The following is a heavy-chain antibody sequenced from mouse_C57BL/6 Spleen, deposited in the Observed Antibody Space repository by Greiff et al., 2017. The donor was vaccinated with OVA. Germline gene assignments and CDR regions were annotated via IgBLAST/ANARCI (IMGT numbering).Heavy chain of an antibody. J-gene: IGHJ3*01. CDR1: GFTFNTYA. D-gene: IGHD2-13*01. CDR3: VRYFPYYCGFAY. Sequence: EVLRVESGGGLVQPKGSLKLSCAASGFTFNTYAMPWVRQAPGKGLEWVARIRSKSSNYATYYADSVKDRFTNSRDDSQSMLYLQMNNLKTEDTAIYYWVRYFPYYCGFAYWGQGTLVTVSA. V-gene: IGHV10-3*01. CDR2: IRSKSSNYAT.